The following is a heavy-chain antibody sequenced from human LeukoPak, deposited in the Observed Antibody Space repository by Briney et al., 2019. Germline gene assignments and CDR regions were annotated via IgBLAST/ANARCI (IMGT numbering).Heavy chain of an antibody. CDR1: GFTFSDYY. D-gene: IGHD3-22*01. CDR3: ARENKWLPTSDAFDI. Sequence: PGGSLRLSCAASGFTFSDYYMSWIRQAPGKGLEWVSYISSSGSTIYYADSVKGRFTISRDNAKNTLHLQMNSLRAEDTAVYYCARENKWLPTSDAFDIWGQGTMVTVSS. V-gene: IGHV3-11*04. J-gene: IGHJ3*02. CDR2: ISSSGSTI.